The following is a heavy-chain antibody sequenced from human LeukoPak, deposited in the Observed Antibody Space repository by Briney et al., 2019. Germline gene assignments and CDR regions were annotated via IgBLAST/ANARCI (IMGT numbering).Heavy chain of an antibody. J-gene: IGHJ5*02. Sequence: GASVTVSCQPSGYTLTNYDMHLVGQDPRHTLEWIGWINAGNGNTKYLLKFQSRVTIPRDTSASPAYMELSSLRSEDTAVYYCAWPSRVYNWFDPWGQGTLVTVSS. CDR2: INAGNGNT. CDR1: GYTLTNYD. CDR3: AWPSRVYNWFDP. V-gene: IGHV1-3*01.